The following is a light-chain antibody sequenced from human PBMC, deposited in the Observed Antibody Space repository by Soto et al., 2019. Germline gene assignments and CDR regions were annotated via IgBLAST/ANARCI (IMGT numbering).Light chain of an antibody. CDR2: ADN. Sequence: QSVLTQPPSASGTPGQRVTISCSGGSANIGEKTVSWYQQFPGTAPTLLIYADNQRPSGVPDRCSGSKSGLSVSLALSGLRSEDEATYYCATWDDSLDDPVVFGGGTKLTVL. CDR3: ATWDDSLDDPVV. J-gene: IGLJ2*01. CDR1: SANIGEKT. V-gene: IGLV1-44*01.